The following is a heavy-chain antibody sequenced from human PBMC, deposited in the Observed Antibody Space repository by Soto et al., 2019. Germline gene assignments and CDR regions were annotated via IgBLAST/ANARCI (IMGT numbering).Heavy chain of an antibody. CDR2: INPSGGST. D-gene: IGHD1-26*01. J-gene: IGHJ4*02. CDR1: GYTFTSYY. Sequence: QVQLVQSGAEVKKPGASVKVSCKASGYTFTSYYMHWVRQAPGQGLEWMGIINPSGGSTSYAQKFQGRVTMTRDTSTSTVYMELSSLRSEDTAVYYCARDPTGIVGATMGYFDYWGQGTLVTVSS. V-gene: IGHV1-46*01. CDR3: ARDPTGIVGATMGYFDY.